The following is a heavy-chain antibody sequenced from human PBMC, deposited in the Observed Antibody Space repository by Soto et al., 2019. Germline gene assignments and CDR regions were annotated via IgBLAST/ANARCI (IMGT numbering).Heavy chain of an antibody. CDR3: AKAGGYCSGGSCYQKVYYYYGMDV. CDR2: ISGSGGST. V-gene: IGHV3-23*01. Sequence: GGSLRLSCAASGFTFSSYAMSWVRQAPGKGLEWVSAISGSGGSTYYADSVKGRFTISRDNSKNTLYLQMNSLRAEDTAVYYCAKAGGYCSGGSCYQKVYYYYGMDVWGQGTTVTVSS. J-gene: IGHJ6*02. D-gene: IGHD2-15*01. CDR1: GFTFSSYA.